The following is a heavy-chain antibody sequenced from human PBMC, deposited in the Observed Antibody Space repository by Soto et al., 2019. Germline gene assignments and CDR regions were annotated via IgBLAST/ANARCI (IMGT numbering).Heavy chain of an antibody. V-gene: IGHV3-30*18. D-gene: IGHD1-1*01. J-gene: IGHJ4*02. CDR3: AQDQGTWILYFDY. CDR1: GFTFSTYG. Sequence: QVQLVESGGGVVQPGRSLRLSCAASGFTFSTYGMHWVRQAPGKGLEWVAVISYDGGDEYYADSVKGRFTISRDNSKNTLFMQMNSMRAEDTAVYYCAQDQGTWILYFDYWGQGTLVTVSS. CDR2: ISYDGGDE.